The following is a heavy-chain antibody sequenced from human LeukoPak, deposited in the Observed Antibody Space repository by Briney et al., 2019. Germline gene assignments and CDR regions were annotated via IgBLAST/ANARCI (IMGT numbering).Heavy chain of an antibody. D-gene: IGHD5-12*01. Sequence: PSETLSLTCTVSGGSISSYYWSWIRQPPGKGLEWIGYIYYSGSTNYNPSLKSRVTISVDTSKNQFSLKLSSVTAADTAVYYCARGQSGYDPYYYYYIDVWGKGTTVTVSS. CDR2: IYYSGST. CDR1: GGSISSYY. CDR3: ARGQSGYDPYYYYYIDV. J-gene: IGHJ6*03. V-gene: IGHV4-59*01.